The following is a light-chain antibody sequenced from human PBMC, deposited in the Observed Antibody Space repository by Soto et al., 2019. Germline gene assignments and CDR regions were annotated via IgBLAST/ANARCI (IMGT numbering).Light chain of an antibody. J-gene: IGKJ1*01. Sequence: DIVMTQSPLSLPVTPGEPASISCRSSQSLLHSNGYNYLDWYLQKPVQSPQLLIYLGSNRASGVPDRFSGSGSGTNFTLKISRVEAEDVGVYYCMQALQTPWKFGQGTKVEIK. CDR2: LGS. V-gene: IGKV2-28*01. CDR1: QSLLHSNGYNY. CDR3: MQALQTPWK.